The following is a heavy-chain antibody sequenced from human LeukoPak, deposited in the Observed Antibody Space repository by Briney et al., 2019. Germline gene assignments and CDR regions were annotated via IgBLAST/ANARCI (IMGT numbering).Heavy chain of an antibody. CDR2: INPSGSR. CDR1: GGSFSGYF. D-gene: IGHD6-25*01. Sequence: SETLSLTCAVYGGSFSGYFWTWIRQLPGKGLEWIGEINPSGSRNYNPSLKSRVTISEDTSKNQFSLKVTSVTAADTAVYYCARARGAEAIDYWGHGTLVTVSS. J-gene: IGHJ4*01. CDR3: ARARGAEAIDY. V-gene: IGHV4-34*01.